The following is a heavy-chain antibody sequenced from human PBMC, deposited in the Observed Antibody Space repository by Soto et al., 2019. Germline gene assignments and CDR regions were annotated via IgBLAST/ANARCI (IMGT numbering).Heavy chain of an antibody. J-gene: IGHJ3*02. CDR1: GFTFSSYA. CDR2: ISYDGSNK. CDR3: ARPDYYDFDAFDI. Sequence: QVQLVESGGGVVQPGRSLRLSCAASGFTFSSYAMHWVRQAPGNGLEWVAVISYDGSNKYYADSVKGRFTISRDNSKNTLYLQMNSLRAEDKAVYYCARPDYYDFDAFDIWGQGTMVTVSS. V-gene: IGHV3-30-3*01. D-gene: IGHD3-22*01.